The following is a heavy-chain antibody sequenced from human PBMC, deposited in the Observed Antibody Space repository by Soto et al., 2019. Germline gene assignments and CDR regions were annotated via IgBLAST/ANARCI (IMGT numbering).Heavy chain of an antibody. V-gene: IGHV1-2*04. D-gene: IGHD3-3*01. CDR1: GYTFTGYY. CDR3: ARGVTIFGVVRAPLVDP. CDR2: INPNSGGT. J-gene: IGHJ5*02. Sequence: ASVKVSCKASGYTFTGYYMHWVRQAPGQGLEWMGWINPNSGGTNYAQKYQGWVTMTRDTSISTAKMELSRLKSDDTSLYYCARGVTIFGVVRAPLVDPWGQGTLVTVSS.